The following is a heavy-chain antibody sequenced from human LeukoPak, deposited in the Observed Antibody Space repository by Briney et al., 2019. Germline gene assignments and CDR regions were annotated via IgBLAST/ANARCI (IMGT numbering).Heavy chain of an antibody. D-gene: IGHD1-26*01. Sequence: ASVKVSCKASGYTFTGYYMDWVRQAPGQGLEWMGWINPNSGGTNYAQKFQGRVTMTRDTSISTAYMELSRLRSDDTAVYYCARDPGSYESLGFDPWGQGTLVTVSS. V-gene: IGHV1-2*02. CDR3: ARDPGSYESLGFDP. J-gene: IGHJ5*02. CDR2: INPNSGGT. CDR1: GYTFTGYY.